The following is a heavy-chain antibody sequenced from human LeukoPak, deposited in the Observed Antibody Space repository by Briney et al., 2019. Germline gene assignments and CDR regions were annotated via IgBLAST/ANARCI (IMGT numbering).Heavy chain of an antibody. CDR1: GFIFRTYG. Sequence: GGSLRLSRAASGFIFRTYGMTWVRQAPGKGLEWVSVISGSGGSTYYADSVKGRFTISRDNSKSTLYLQMNSLRAEDTAVYYCARDDREFNSAWYYPMDYWGQGTLVTVSS. D-gene: IGHD6-19*01. V-gene: IGHV3-23*01. CDR2: ISGSGGST. J-gene: IGHJ4*02. CDR3: ARDDREFNSAWYYPMDY.